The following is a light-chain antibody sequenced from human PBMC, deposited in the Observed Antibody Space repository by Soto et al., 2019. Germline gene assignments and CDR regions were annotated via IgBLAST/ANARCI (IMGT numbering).Light chain of an antibody. CDR2: EVT. Sequence: QSVLTQPASVSGSPGQSITISCTGTSGDIGSYNRVSWYQQHPGKAPKLIIYEVTDRPSGVSNRFSGSKSGNTASLTISGLQAEDEAEYYCSSYTNTSTLFVFGTGTKVTVL. V-gene: IGLV2-14*01. CDR1: SGDIGSYNR. CDR3: SSYTNTSTLFV. J-gene: IGLJ1*01.